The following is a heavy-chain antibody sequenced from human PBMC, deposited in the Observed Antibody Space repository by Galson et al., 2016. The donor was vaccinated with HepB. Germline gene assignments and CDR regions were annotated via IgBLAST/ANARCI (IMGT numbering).Heavy chain of an antibody. CDR1: GYSFSNYW. V-gene: IGHV3-7*01. J-gene: IGHJ4*02. Sequence: SLRLSCAGSGYSFSNYWINWVRQSPGKGLEWVANTREDGSEKNYVDSVRGRFTLSSDYAKRSVHLQMDRLRAEDTAVYYCARVYYYDSSGYSHVGFDYWGQGTLVTVSS. D-gene: IGHD3-22*01. CDR2: TREDGSEK. CDR3: ARVYYYDSSGYSHVGFDY.